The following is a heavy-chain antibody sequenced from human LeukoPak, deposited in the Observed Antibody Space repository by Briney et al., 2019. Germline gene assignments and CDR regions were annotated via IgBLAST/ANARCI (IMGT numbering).Heavy chain of an antibody. D-gene: IGHD1-26*01. Sequence: SETLSPTCTVSGGSVNSGSYYWNWIRQPPGKGLEWIGYIYYSGSTNYNPSLKSRVTISVDTSKNQFSLKPSSVTAADTAVYYCARAAYSGSYHSDYWGQGTLVTVSS. CDR3: ARAAYSGSYHSDY. CDR2: IYYSGST. CDR1: GGSVNSGSYY. J-gene: IGHJ4*02. V-gene: IGHV4-61*01.